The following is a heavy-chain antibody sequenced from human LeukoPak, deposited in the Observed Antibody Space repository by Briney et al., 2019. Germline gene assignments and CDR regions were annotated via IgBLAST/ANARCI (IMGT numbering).Heavy chain of an antibody. D-gene: IGHD5-12*01. V-gene: IGHV4-61*02. J-gene: IGHJ5*02. CDR3: ARDSEVATPTGWFDP. CDR1: GDSISSGDYY. CDR2: ISSSGST. Sequence: SETLSLTCTVSGDSISSGDYYWSWIRQPAGKGLEWIGRISSSGSTNYNPSLKSRVTISVDTSKNQFSLKLSSVTAADTAVYYCARDSEVATPTGWFDPWGQGTLVTVSS.